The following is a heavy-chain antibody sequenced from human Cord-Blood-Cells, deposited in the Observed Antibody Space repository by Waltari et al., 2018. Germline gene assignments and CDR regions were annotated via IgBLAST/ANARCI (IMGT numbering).Heavy chain of an antibody. V-gene: IGHV4-59*01. Sequence: QVQLQESGPGLVKPSETLSLTCTVSGGSISSYYWSWIRQPPGKGLEWIGYIYYSGSTNYTPSLKSRVTISVDTSKNQFSLKLSSVTAADTAVYYCARGGIGYHFDYWGQGTLVTVSS. J-gene: IGHJ4*02. CDR3: ARGGIGYHFDY. D-gene: IGHD6-25*01. CDR2: IYYSGST. CDR1: GGSISSYY.